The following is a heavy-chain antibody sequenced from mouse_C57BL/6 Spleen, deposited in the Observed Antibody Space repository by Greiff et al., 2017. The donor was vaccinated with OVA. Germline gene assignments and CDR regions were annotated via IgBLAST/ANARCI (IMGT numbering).Heavy chain of an antibody. CDR3: ARSGDYYAMDY. Sequence: QVQLQQSGAELARPGASVKLSCKASGYTFTSYGISWVKQRTGQGLEWIGEIYPRSGNTYYNEKFKGKATLTAYKSSSTAYMELRSLTSEDSAVYFCARSGDYYAMDYWGQGTSVTVSS. D-gene: IGHD4-1*01. CDR2: IYPRSGNT. CDR1: GYTFTSYG. J-gene: IGHJ4*01. V-gene: IGHV1-81*01.